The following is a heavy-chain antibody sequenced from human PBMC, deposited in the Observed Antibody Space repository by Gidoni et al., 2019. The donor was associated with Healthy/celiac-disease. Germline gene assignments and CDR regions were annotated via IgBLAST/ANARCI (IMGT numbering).Heavy chain of an antibody. CDR2: ISSSRSYI. CDR3: ARDSVVGATSNWFDP. D-gene: IGHD1-26*01. V-gene: IGHV3-21*01. J-gene: IGHJ5*02. Sequence: EVQLVESGGGLVKPGGSLRLSCAASGFTFSSYSMNWVRQAPGKGLEWVSSISSSRSYIYYADSVKGRFTISRDNAKDSLYLQMNSLRAEDTAVYYCARDSVVGATSNWFDPWGQGTLVTVSS. CDR1: GFTFSSYS.